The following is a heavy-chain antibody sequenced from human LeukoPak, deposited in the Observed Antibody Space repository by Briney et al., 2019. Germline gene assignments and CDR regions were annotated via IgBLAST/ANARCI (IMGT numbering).Heavy chain of an antibody. CDR2: IWHDGSKQ. CDR1: GFTFSGHG. J-gene: IGHJ4*02. D-gene: IGHD6-19*01. Sequence: GGSLRLSCAASGFTFSGHGMHWIRQAPGKGLEWVAVIWHDGSKQLYADSVKGRFSISRDDSASTLYLQMNSLRAEDTAVYYCAREDSSGWFSAYWGQGTLVTVSS. CDR3: AREDSSGWFSAY. V-gene: IGHV3-33*01.